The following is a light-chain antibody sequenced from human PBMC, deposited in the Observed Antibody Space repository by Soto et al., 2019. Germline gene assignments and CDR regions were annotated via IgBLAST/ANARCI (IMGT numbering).Light chain of an antibody. J-gene: IGKJ1*01. CDR1: QSVTGTY. Sequence: EIVLTQSPGTLSLSPGERATLSCRASQSVTGTYLAWYQQKPGQAPRLLISGTSTRATGIPDRFSGSGSGTDFTLTISRLEPEDFAVYYCQQYGTSPRTFGRGTKVESK. V-gene: IGKV3-20*01. CDR3: QQYGTSPRT. CDR2: GTS.